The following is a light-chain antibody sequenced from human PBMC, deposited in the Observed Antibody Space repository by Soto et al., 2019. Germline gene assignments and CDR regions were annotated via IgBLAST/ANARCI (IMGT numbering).Light chain of an antibody. V-gene: IGLV1-47*01. CDR2: KNN. J-gene: IGLJ2*01. Sequence: QSVLTQPPSASGTPGQRVTISCSGSSSNIGNHYVSWYQQLPGTAPKLLIYKNNQRPSGVPDRFSGSMSGTSASLAISGLRSEDEAEYYCAAWDDSLSGLFGGGTQLTVL. CDR3: AAWDDSLSGL. CDR1: SSNIGNHY.